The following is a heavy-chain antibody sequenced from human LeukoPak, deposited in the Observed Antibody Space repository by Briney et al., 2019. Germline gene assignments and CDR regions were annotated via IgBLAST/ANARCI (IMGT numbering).Heavy chain of an antibody. CDR1: GDSVSSNSAA. Sequence: SQTLSLTCAISGDSVSSNSAAWNWIRQSPSRGLEWLGRTYYRSKWYNDYAVSVKSRLIINPDTSKNQFTLQLNSVTPEDTAVYYCARDQDNYFGLGVWGQGTTVTVSS. CDR3: ARDQDNYFGLGV. J-gene: IGHJ6*02. CDR2: TYYRSKWYN. V-gene: IGHV6-1*01.